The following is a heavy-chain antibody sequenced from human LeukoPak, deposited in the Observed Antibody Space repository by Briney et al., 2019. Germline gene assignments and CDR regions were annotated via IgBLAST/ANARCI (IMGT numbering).Heavy chain of an antibody. CDR3: AREKTKVVTPDDAFDI. CDR1: GGSISSYY. V-gene: IGHV4-59*01. CDR2: IYYSGST. Sequence: SETLSLTCTVSGGSISSYYWSWIRQPPGKGLEWIGYIYYSGSTNYNPSLKSRVTISVDTSKNQFSLKLSSVTAADTAVYYCAREKTKVVTPDDAFDIWGQGTMVTVSS. J-gene: IGHJ3*02. D-gene: IGHD4-23*01.